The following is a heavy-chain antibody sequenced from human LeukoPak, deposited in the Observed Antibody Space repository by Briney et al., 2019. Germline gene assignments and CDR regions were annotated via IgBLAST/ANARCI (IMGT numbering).Heavy chain of an antibody. J-gene: IGHJ3*02. Sequence: GRSLRLSCAASGFTFSSYGMHWVRQAPGKGLEWVAVIWYDGSNKYYADSVKGRFTISRDNSKNTLYLQMNSLRAEDTPVYYCASEQGGMFDIWGQGTMVTVSS. D-gene: IGHD1-26*01. CDR3: ASEQGGMFDI. CDR2: IWYDGSNK. V-gene: IGHV3-33*01. CDR1: GFTFSSYG.